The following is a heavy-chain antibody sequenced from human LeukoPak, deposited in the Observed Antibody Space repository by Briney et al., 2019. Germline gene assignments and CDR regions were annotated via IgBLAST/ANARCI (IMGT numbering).Heavy chain of an antibody. V-gene: IGHV1-2*02. J-gene: IGHJ6*02. CDR3: ARDLSQLDYGMDV. Sequence: SVKVSCKASGYTFTGYYMHWVGQARGQGLEWMGWINPNSGGTNYAKKFQGRVTMTRDTSISTAYMELSRLRSDDTAVYYCARDLSQLDYGMDVWGQGTTVTVSS. CDR1: GYTFTGYY. CDR2: INPNSGGT. D-gene: IGHD2-2*01.